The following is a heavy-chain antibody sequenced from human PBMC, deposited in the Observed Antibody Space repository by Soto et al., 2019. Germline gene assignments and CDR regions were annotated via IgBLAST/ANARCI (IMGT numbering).Heavy chain of an antibody. D-gene: IGHD6-19*01. CDR3: ARGEYSSAFDY. CDR2: ITSGRTYI. Sequence: PGGSLRLSCAASGFTFTAYSMNWVRQAPGKGLEWVSTITSGRTYIYYADSVKGRVTISRGNAKKLLYLQLTTLRAEDTAVYYCARGEYSSAFDYWGQGALVTVSS. V-gene: IGHV3-21*01. CDR1: GFTFTAYS. J-gene: IGHJ4*02.